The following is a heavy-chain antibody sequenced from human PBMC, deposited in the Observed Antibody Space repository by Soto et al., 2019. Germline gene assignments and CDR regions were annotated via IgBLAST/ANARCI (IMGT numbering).Heavy chain of an antibody. J-gene: IGHJ4*02. D-gene: IGHD4-17*01. CDR3: TGSNGDFRDFGY. CDR1: GFTFSDHY. V-gene: IGHV3-72*01. Sequence: EVQLVESGGGLVQPGGSLRLSCAASGFTFSDHYMDWVRQAAGKGLEWVGRIRNRANGYSTVYAASVTGRFTISRDDSKNSVFLQMNSLKTEDTAVYYCTGSNGDFRDFGYWGQGTLVTVSS. CDR2: IRNRANGYST.